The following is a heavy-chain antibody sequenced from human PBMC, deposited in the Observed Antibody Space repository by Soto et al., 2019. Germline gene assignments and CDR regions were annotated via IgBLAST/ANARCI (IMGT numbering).Heavy chain of an antibody. Sequence: GGSLRLSCAASGFTFSSYGMHWVRQAPGKGLEWVAVIWYDGSNKYYADSVKGRFTISRDNSKNTLYLQMNSLRAEDTAVYYCARDDGFGESDYFDYWGQGTLVTVSS. D-gene: IGHD3-10*01. V-gene: IGHV3-33*01. CDR1: GFTFSSYG. CDR3: ARDDGFGESDYFDY. J-gene: IGHJ4*02. CDR2: IWYDGSNK.